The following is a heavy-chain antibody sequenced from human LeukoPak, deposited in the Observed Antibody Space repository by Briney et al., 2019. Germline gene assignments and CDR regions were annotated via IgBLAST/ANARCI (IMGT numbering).Heavy chain of an antibody. CDR1: GGSISSSSYY. Sequence: SETLSLTCTVSGGSISSSSYYWGWLRQPPGKGLEWIGSIYYSGNTYYNPSLKSRVIISVDTSKNQFSLKLSSVTAADTAVYYCARDPGYLYWGQGTLVTVSS. J-gene: IGHJ4*02. CDR3: ARDPGYLY. CDR2: IYYSGNT. D-gene: IGHD2-15*01. V-gene: IGHV4-39*07.